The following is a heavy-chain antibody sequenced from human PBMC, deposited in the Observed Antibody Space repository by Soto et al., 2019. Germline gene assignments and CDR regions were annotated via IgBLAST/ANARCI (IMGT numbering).Heavy chain of an antibody. CDR1: GGSISSSSYY. Sequence: SETLSLTCTVSGGSISSSSYYWGWIRQPPRKGLEWIGSIYYSGSTYYNPSLKSRVTISVDTSKNQFSLKLSSVTAADTAVYYCARPGNWNYEGYYYYMDVWGKGTTVTVSS. J-gene: IGHJ6*03. D-gene: IGHD1-7*01. V-gene: IGHV4-39*01. CDR3: ARPGNWNYEGYYYYMDV. CDR2: IYYSGST.